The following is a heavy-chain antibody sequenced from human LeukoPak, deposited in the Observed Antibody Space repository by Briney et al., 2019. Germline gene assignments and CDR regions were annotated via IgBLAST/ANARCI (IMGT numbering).Heavy chain of an antibody. D-gene: IGHD5-12*01. Sequence: SETLSLTCAVSGASITNNWWSWIRQPPGKGLEWIGEINHSGSTNYNPSLMSRVTISADTSKNQFSLKLSSVTAADTAVYYCARLSGYDWESFYDYWGQGTLVTVSS. CDR1: GASITNNW. CDR3: ARLSGYDWESFYDY. J-gene: IGHJ4*02. CDR2: INHSGST. V-gene: IGHV4-4*02.